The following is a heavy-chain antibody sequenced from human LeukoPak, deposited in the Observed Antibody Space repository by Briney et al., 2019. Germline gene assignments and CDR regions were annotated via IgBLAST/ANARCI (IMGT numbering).Heavy chain of an antibody. CDR2: FDPISTYI. Sequence: GGSLRLSCAASGFTIRSCSMNWVRQAPGKGLEWFSAFDPISTYIYYADSVKGRFTISRDNAENSLYLQMNSLRVEDTAVYYCARAPTVLVGYCSSSSCQADYWGQGTLVTVSS. V-gene: IGHV3-21*01. J-gene: IGHJ4*02. CDR1: GFTIRSCS. D-gene: IGHD2-2*01. CDR3: ARAPTVLVGYCSSSSCQADY.